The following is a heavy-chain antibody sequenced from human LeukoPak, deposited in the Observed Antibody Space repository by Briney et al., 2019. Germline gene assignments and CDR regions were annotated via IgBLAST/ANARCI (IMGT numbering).Heavy chain of an antibody. D-gene: IGHD3-10*01. CDR1: GGSISSSSYY. Sequence: PSETLSLTCTVSGGSISSSSYYWGWIRQPPGKGLEWIGSIYYSGSTYYNPSLKSRVTISVDTSKNQFSLKLSSVTAADTAVYYCARDYGSGSYLGWFDPWGQGTLVTVSS. CDR2: IYYSGST. V-gene: IGHV4-39*07. J-gene: IGHJ5*02. CDR3: ARDYGSGSYLGWFDP.